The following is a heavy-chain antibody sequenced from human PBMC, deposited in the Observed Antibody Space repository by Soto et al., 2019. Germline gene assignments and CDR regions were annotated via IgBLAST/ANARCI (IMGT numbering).Heavy chain of an antibody. V-gene: IGHV3-33*05. J-gene: IGHJ4*02. CDR1: GFTFSNYD. CDR2: ISFNGKNT. CDR3: ADIGGYDSVGGAY. Sequence: PGGSLRLSCAASGFTFSNYDMHWVRQAPGKGLEWVTFISFNGKNTDYADSVKGRFTVSRDNSRNTLYLQMNSLRAEDTAVYYCADIGGYDSVGGAYWGQGALVTVSS. D-gene: IGHD3-16*01.